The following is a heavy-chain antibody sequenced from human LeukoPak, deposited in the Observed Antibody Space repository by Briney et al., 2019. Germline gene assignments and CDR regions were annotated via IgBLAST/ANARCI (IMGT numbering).Heavy chain of an antibody. CDR3: ARDRSGYANDAFDS. CDR2: LSYGGTIK. Sequence: GGSLRLSCAASGFTFSDYAMHWVRQAPGKGLEWVAVLSYGGTIKYDADSVKGRFTISRDNSKNTMFLQMNSLRAEDTAVYHCARDRSGYANDAFDSWGQGTMVTVSS. CDR1: GFTFSDYA. V-gene: IGHV3-30-3*01. J-gene: IGHJ3*01. D-gene: IGHD3-3*01.